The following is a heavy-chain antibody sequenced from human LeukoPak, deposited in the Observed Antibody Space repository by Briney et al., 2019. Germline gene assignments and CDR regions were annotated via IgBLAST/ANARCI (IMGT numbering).Heavy chain of an antibody. J-gene: IGHJ4*02. CDR3: ARDRGWLQAGYFDY. CDR2: IKEDGNEK. V-gene: IGHV3-7*01. D-gene: IGHD5-24*01. Sequence: GGSLRLSCAASGFTFSSYWMSWVRQAPGKGLEWVANIKEDGNEKYYVDSVKGRFTISRDNAKNTLYLQMNSLRAEDTAVYYCARDRGWLQAGYFDYWGQGTLVTVSS. CDR1: GFTFSSYW.